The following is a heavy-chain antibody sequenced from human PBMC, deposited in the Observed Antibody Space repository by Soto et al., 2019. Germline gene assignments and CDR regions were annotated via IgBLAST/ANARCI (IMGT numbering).Heavy chain of an antibody. Sequence: SVKVSCKTSGGTFSTYTISWVRQAPGQGLEWMGMIIPIFGTPNYAQKFQGRVTITADESTTTAYMELSSLRSEDTAVYYCARARAARTHSSMAVWGQGTTVTVSS. CDR1: GGTFSTYT. J-gene: IGHJ6*02. CDR3: ARARAARTHSSMAV. V-gene: IGHV1-69*13. CDR2: IIPIFGTP.